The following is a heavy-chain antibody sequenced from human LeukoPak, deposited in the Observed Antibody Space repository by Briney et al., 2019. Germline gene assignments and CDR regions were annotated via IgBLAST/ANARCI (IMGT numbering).Heavy chain of an antibody. V-gene: IGHV1-46*01. Sequence: ASVKVSCKASGYTFTSYYMHWVRQAPGQGLEWMGIINPSGGSTSYAQKFQGRVTITRNTSISTAYMELSSLRSEDTAVYYCARSQRYGDLYYYYMDVWGKGTTVTVSS. D-gene: IGHD4-17*01. CDR3: ARSQRYGDLYYYYMDV. J-gene: IGHJ6*03. CDR2: INPSGGST. CDR1: GYTFTSYY.